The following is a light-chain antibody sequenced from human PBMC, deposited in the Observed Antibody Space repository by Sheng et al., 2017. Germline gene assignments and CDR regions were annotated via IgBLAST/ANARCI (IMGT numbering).Light chain of an antibody. Sequence: EIVMTQSPATLSVSPGERATLSCRASQSVRSNLAWYQQKPGQAPRLLIYDASNRATGIPARFSGSGSGTDFTLAVSSLEPDDFGVYYCQQYGTSPTFGQGTKVEI. CDR1: QSVRSN. J-gene: IGKJ1*01. CDR3: QQYGTSPT. V-gene: IGKV3D-15*02. CDR2: DAS.